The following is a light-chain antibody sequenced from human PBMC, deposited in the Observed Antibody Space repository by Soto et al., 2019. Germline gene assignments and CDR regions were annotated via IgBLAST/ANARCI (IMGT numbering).Light chain of an antibody. CDR2: GAS. Sequence: EIVMTQSPAALSVSPGERGALSCRASQSVSSNYVAWYQQKPGQAPRLLISGASNRATGTPDRFSGSGSGADFTLTINRLEPEDFAVYYCQQFETFGGGTKVDI. J-gene: IGKJ4*01. CDR3: QQFET. CDR1: QSVSSNY. V-gene: IGKV3-20*01.